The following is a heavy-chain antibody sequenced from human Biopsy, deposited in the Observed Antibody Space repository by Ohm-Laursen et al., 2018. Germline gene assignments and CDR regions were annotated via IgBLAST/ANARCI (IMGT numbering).Heavy chain of an antibody. CDR1: GFTFRLYA. J-gene: IGHJ4*02. D-gene: IGHD3-22*01. CDR2: ISGSRGGT. CDR3: AKSGYSSEYDSSGEFDS. Sequence: LSLTCAASGFTFRLYAMSWVRQAPGKGLEWVSAISGSRGGTYYAESVKGRFTVSRDNSQNSLFLQMNSLRADDTAVYYCAKSGYSSEYDSSGEFDSWGQGTLVSVSS. V-gene: IGHV3-23*01.